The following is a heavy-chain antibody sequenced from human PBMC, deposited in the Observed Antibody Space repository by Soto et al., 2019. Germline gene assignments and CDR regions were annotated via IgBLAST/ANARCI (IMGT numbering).Heavy chain of an antibody. D-gene: IGHD1-26*01. CDR3: ARVVGATAFDI. Sequence: VGSLRLSCAASGFTFSDYYMSWIRQAPGKGLEWVSYISSSSIYTNYADSVKGRFTISRDNAKNSLYLQMKSLRAEDTAVYYCARVVGATAFDIWGQGTMVTV. CDR1: GFTFSDYY. J-gene: IGHJ3*02. CDR2: ISSSSIYT. V-gene: IGHV3-11*06.